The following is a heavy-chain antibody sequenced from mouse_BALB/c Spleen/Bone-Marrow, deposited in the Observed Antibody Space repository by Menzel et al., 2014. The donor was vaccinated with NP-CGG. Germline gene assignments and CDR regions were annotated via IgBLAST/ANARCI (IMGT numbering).Heavy chain of an antibody. Sequence: VQVVESGAELVKPGASVKMSCKASGYTFTSYWINWVKQRPGQGLEWIGDIYPGRGITNYNEKFKSKATLTLDTSSSTAYMQLSSLTSEDSAVYYCSRSFITTAYYAMDYWGQGTSVTVSS. V-gene: IGHV1-55*01. CDR1: GYTFTSYW. J-gene: IGHJ4*01. CDR3: SRSFITTAYYAMDY. D-gene: IGHD1-2*01. CDR2: IYPGRGIT.